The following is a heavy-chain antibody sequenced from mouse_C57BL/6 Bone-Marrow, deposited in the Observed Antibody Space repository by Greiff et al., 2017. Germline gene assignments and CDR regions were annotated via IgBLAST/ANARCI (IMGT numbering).Heavy chain of an antibody. D-gene: IGHD2-4*01. CDR2: ISDGGSYT. Sequence: EVKLMESGGGLVKPGGSLKLSCAASGFTFSSYAMSWVRQTPEKRLEWVATISDGGSYTYYPDNVKGRFTISRDNAKNNLYLQMSHLKSEDTAMYYCARVRLRRDFDYWGQGTTLTVSS. V-gene: IGHV5-4*03. J-gene: IGHJ2*01. CDR3: ARVRLRRDFDY. CDR1: GFTFSSYA.